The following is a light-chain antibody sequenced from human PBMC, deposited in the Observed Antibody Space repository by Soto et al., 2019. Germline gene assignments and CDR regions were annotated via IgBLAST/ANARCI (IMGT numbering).Light chain of an antibody. J-gene: IGLJ2*01. CDR1: SSNIGAGYD. Sequence: QSVLTQPPSVSGAPGQRVTISCTGSSSNIGAGYDVHWYQQLPGTAPKLLIYGNSNRPSGVPDRFSGSKSGTSASLAITGLQAEDEADYYCQSYDCSLVVFGGGTQLTVL. CDR2: GNS. V-gene: IGLV1-40*01. CDR3: QSYDCSLVV.